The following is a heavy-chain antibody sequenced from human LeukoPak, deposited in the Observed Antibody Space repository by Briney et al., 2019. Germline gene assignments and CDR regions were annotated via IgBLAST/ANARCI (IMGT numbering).Heavy chain of an antibody. Sequence: PSETLSLTCAVYGGSFSGYYWSWIRQPPGKGLEWIGEINHSGSTNYNPSLKSRVTISVDTSKNQFSLKLSSVTAADTAVYYCARAPLAGVVTAIYFDYWGQGTLVTVSS. CDR1: GGSFSGYY. CDR2: INHSGST. CDR3: ARAPLAGVVTAIYFDY. D-gene: IGHD2-21*02. V-gene: IGHV4-34*01. J-gene: IGHJ4*02.